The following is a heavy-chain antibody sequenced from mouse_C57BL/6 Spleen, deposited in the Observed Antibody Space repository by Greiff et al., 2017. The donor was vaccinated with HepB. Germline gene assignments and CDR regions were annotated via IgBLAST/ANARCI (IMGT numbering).Heavy chain of an antibody. V-gene: IGHV5-4*01. J-gene: IGHJ1*03. Sequence: EVKLVESGGGLVKPGGSLKLSCAASGFTFSSYAMSWVRQTPEKRLEWVATISDGGSYTYYPDNVKGRFTISRDNAKNNQYLQMSHLKSEDTAMYYCARDGAQATFYWYFDVWGTGTTVTVSS. D-gene: IGHD3-2*02. CDR3: ARDGAQATFYWYFDV. CDR2: ISDGGSYT. CDR1: GFTFSSYA.